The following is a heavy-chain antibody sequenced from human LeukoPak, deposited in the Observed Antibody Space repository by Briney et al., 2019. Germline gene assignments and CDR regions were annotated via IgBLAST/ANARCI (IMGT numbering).Heavy chain of an antibody. CDR2: ISSSGNIV. V-gene: IGHV3-48*03. CDR3: ARGFTMLGGVSSAHVFDI. J-gene: IGHJ3*02. CDR1: GFTFSSYE. D-gene: IGHD3-10*01. Sequence: PGGSLRLSCAASGFTFSSYEMNWVRQAPGKGLEWVSKISSSGNIVYYADSVKGRFTISRDNAKSSLYLQMHSLRAEDTAVYYCARGFTMLGGVSSAHVFDIWGQGTMVTVSS.